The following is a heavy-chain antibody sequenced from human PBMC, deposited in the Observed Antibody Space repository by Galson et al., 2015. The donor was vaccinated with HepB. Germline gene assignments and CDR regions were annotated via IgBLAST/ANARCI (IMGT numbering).Heavy chain of an antibody. Sequence: SLRLSCAASGFTFSTYWMHWVRQAPGKGLVWVSRINSDGRSTTNADSVKGRFTISRDNAKNTLYLQMNSLRDEDTAVYYCARALNTGVINGLIGSWGQGTLVTVSS. CDR1: GFTFSTYW. D-gene: IGHD3-3*01. CDR3: ARALNTGVINGLIGS. CDR2: INSDGRST. V-gene: IGHV3-74*03. J-gene: IGHJ4*02.